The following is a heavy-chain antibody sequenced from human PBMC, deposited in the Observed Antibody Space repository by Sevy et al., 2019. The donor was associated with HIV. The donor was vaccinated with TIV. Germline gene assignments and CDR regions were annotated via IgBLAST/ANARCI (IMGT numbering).Heavy chain of an antibody. Sequence: GGSLRLSCAASGFTFSNYAMSWVRQAPGKGLEWVSTFSFGCGKINYADSVKGRVTISRDNSKNTLYRQMNSLRAEDTALYYCAREGCSKPHDYWGQGTLVTVSS. CDR2: FSFGCGKI. CDR1: GFTFSNYA. CDR3: AREGCSKPHDY. D-gene: IGHD2-2*01. J-gene: IGHJ4*02. V-gene: IGHV3-23*01.